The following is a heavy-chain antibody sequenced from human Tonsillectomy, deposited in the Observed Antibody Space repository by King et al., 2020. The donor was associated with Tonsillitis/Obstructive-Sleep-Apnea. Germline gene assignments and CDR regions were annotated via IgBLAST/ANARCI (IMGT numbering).Heavy chain of an antibody. CDR1: GFTFSSYA. Sequence: VQLVESGGGLRQPGGSLRLSCAASGFTFSSYAMSWVRQAPGKGLEWVSVISGSGGTTYYADSVKGRFTISRDNSKNTVYLQMKSLRAEDTAVYYCARKTPHFDYWGQGTLVTVSS. CDR3: ARKTPHFDY. V-gene: IGHV3-23*04. CDR2: ISGSGGTT. J-gene: IGHJ4*02.